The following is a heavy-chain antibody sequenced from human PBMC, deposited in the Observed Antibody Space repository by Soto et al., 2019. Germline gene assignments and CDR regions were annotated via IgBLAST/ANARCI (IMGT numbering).Heavy chain of an antibody. D-gene: IGHD2-2*01. CDR1: GYTFTGYY. CDR2: INPNSGGT. CDR3: ARLPNIVVVPAATTRVRGVTQDY. J-gene: IGHJ4*02. Sequence: ASVKVFCKASGYTFTGYYMHWVRQAPGQGLEWMGWINPNSGGTNYAQKFQGRVTMTRDTSISTAYMELSRLRSDDTAVYYCARLPNIVVVPAATTRVRGVTQDYWGQGTLVTVPS. V-gene: IGHV1-2*02.